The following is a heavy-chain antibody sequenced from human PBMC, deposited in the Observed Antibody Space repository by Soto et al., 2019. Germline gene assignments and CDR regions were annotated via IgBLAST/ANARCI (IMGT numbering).Heavy chain of an antibody. CDR3: ARAGGILWFGELSGAAYYYGMDV. J-gene: IGHJ6*02. D-gene: IGHD3-10*01. V-gene: IGHV4-59*01. CDR1: GGSISSYY. CDR2: IYYSGST. Sequence: ASETLSLTCTVSGGSISSYYWSWIRQPPGKGLEWIGYIYYSGSTNYNPSLKSRVTISVDTSKNQFSLKLSSVTAADTAVYYCARAGGILWFGELSGAAYYYGMDVWGQGTTVTVSS.